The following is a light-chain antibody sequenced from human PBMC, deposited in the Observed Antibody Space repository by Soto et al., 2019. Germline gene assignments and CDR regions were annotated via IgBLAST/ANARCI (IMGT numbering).Light chain of an antibody. Sequence: DIQLTQSPSVLSASVGDTVTITCRASQSISIYLNWYQLKPGKAPNLLMYGASYLKSGVPTRFSGGGSGTDFTLTISSLQPEDFAIYYCQQTYTTPEITFGQGTRLEI. CDR2: GAS. CDR1: QSISIY. J-gene: IGKJ5*01. CDR3: QQTYTTPEIT. V-gene: IGKV1-39*01.